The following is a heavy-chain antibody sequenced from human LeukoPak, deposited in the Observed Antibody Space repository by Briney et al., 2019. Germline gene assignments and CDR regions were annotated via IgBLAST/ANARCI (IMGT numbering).Heavy chain of an antibody. CDR1: GFDFSNFW. Sequence: GGSLRLSCASSGFDFSNFWMSWVRQAPRKGLEWVANIDEGGSSDYYVDSVKGRFTISRDNAKNSLYLHINSLRGDDTAVYYCARDARDDDYSLDYFDYWGQGSLVTVSS. CDR2: IDEGGSSD. J-gene: IGHJ4*02. D-gene: IGHD5-12*01. CDR3: ARDARDDDYSLDYFDY. V-gene: IGHV3-7*01.